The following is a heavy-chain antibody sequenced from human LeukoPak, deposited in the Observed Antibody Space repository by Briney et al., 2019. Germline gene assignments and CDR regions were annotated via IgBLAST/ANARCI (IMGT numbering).Heavy chain of an antibody. V-gene: IGHV3-66*04. CDR3: AKQRSEAIFGVVLDY. Sequence: GGSLRLSCAASGFTVSSNYMSWVRQAPGKGLEWVSVIYSGGSTYYADSVKGRFTISRDNSKNTLYLQMNSLRAEDTAVYYCAKQRSEAIFGVVLDYWGQGTLVTVSS. CDR2: IYSGGST. D-gene: IGHD3-3*01. CDR1: GFTVSSNY. J-gene: IGHJ4*02.